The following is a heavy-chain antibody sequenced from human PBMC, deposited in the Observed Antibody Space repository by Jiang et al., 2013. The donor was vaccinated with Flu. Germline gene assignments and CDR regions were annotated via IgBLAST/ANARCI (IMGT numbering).Heavy chain of an antibody. V-gene: IGHV6-1*01. CDR2: TYYRSKWYN. CDR3: ARDRISEGGWFDP. CDR1: GDSVSSKSVA. J-gene: IGHJ5*02. D-gene: IGHD1-14*01. Sequence: SQTLSLTCAISGDSVSSKSVAWNWIRQSPSRGLEWLGRTYYRSKWYNDYAVSVKSRIIVNPDTSKNQFSLHLNSVTPEDTAVYYCARDRISEGGWFDPWGQGTLVTVSS.